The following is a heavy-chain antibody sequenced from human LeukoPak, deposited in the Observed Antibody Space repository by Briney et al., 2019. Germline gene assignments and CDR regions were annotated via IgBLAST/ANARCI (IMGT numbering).Heavy chain of an antibody. CDR2: ISAYNGNT. CDR1: GYTFTGYY. CDR3: ARCRDGYNFVDY. Sequence: ASVKVSCKASGYTFTGYYMHWVRQAPGQGLEWMGWISAYNGNTNYAQKLQGRVTMTTDTSTSTAYMELRSLGSDDTAVYYCARCRDGYNFVDYWGQGTLVTVSS. V-gene: IGHV1-18*04. J-gene: IGHJ4*02. D-gene: IGHD5-24*01.